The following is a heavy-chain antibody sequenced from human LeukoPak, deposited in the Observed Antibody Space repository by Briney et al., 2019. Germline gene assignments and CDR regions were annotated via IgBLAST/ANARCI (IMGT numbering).Heavy chain of an antibody. Sequence: SETLSLTCAVYGVSFSGYYWSWIRQPPGKGLEWIGEINHSGSTNYNPSLKSRVTISVDTSKNQFSLKVRSVTTADTAVYYCARMESGKWFDPWGQGTLVTVSS. CDR3: ARMESGKWFDP. V-gene: IGHV4-34*01. CDR2: INHSGST. D-gene: IGHD3-3*01. J-gene: IGHJ5*02. CDR1: GVSFSGYY.